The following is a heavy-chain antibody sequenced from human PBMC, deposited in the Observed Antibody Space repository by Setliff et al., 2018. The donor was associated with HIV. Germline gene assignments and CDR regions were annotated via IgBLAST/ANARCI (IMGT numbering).Heavy chain of an antibody. V-gene: IGHV4-30-2*06. CDR1: GGSISSGGYS. D-gene: IGHD5-18*01. Sequence: PSETLSLTCAVYGGSISSGGYSWSWIRQSPGKGLVWIGYIYHTGNNYYNPSIKSRITISLDRSQNHFSLRLTSVAAADTAIYSCARLDSDKPSSSYWFFDLWGRGTLVTVSS. CDR2: IYHTGNN. J-gene: IGHJ2*01. CDR3: ARLDSDKPSSSYWFFDL.